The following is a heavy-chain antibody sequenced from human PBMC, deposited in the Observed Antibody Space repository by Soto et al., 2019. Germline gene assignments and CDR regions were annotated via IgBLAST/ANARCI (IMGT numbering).Heavy chain of an antibody. CDR2: ISSSSSYI. J-gene: IGHJ6*03. V-gene: IGHV3-21*01. CDR3: ARDSVERILWLVDYYMDV. Sequence: PGGSLRLSCAASGFTFSSYSMNWVRQAPGKGLEWVSSISSSSSYIYYADSVKGRFTISRDNAKNSLYLQMNSLRAEDTAVYYCARDSVERILWLVDYYMDVWGKGTTVTVSS. D-gene: IGHD3-10*01. CDR1: GFTFSSYS.